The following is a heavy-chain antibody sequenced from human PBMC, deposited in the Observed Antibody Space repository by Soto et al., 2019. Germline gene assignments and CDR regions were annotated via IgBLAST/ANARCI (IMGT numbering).Heavy chain of an antibody. J-gene: IGHJ6*02. CDR3: ARAWPVGGYCISIDCPRAGMDV. CDR1: GGSFSGYY. CDR2: INHRGST. V-gene: IGHV4-34*01. Sequence: SETLSLTCAVYGGSFSGYYWSWVRQPPGKGLEWIAEINHRGSTNYNPSLKTQVTLSVDTSKNYFSLKLSFVTAADTAVYYCARAWPVGGYCISIDCPRAGMDVWGQGTTVTVSS. D-gene: IGHD2-2*03.